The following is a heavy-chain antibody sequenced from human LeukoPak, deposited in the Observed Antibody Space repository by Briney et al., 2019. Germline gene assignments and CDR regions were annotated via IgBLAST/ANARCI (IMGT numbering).Heavy chain of an antibody. CDR3: AKASGLWPFGY. CDR1: GFTFSSYA. J-gene: IGHJ4*02. V-gene: IGHV3-23*01. Sequence: GGSLRLSCAASGFTFSSYAMSWVRQAPGKGLEWVSTISGSGGSTYYADSAKGRFTISRDNSKNTLFLRVNSLRAEDTAVYYCAKASGLWPFGYWGQGTLVTVSS. CDR2: ISGSGGST. D-gene: IGHD2-21*01.